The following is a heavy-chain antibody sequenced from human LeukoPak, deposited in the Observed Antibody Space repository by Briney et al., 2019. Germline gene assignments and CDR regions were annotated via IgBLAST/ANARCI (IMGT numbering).Heavy chain of an antibody. D-gene: IGHD6-19*01. V-gene: IGHV3-30-3*01. CDR1: GFTFSSYA. CDR3: ARQYPLSIAVAGGY. CDR2: ISYDGSNK. Sequence: HPGGSLRLSCAASGFTFSSYAMHWVRQAPGKGLEWVAVISYDGSNKYYADSVKGRFTISRDNSKNTLYLQMNSLRAEDTAVYYCARQYPLSIAVAGGYWGQGTLVTVSS. J-gene: IGHJ4*02.